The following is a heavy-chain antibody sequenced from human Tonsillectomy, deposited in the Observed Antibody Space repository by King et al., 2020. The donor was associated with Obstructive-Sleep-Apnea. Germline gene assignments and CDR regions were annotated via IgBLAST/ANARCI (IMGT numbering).Heavy chain of an antibody. D-gene: IGHD6-19*01. CDR1: GGSIRSTSYY. V-gene: IGHV4-39*07. CDR2: MYYSGSP. J-gene: IGHJ4*02. Sequence: QLQESGPGLVKPSETLSLICTVSGGSIRSTSYYWGWIRQPPGKGLEWIGGMYYSGSPYYNPTLKSRITISVDTSKNQFSLKLTSVTAADTAVYYCAREEWLAFDSWGQGILVIVSS. CDR3: AREEWLAFDS.